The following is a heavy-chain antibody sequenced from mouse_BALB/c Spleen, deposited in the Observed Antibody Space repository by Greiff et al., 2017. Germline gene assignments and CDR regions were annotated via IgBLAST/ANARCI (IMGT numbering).Heavy chain of an antibody. Sequence: EVKLVDSGGGLVQPGGSLKLSCAASGFTFSSYGMSWVRQTPDKRLELVATINSNGGSTYYPDSVKGRFTISRDNAKNTLYLQLSSLKSEDTAMYYCASGVDSTVVPYFDYWGQGTTLTVSA. D-gene: IGHD1-1*01. V-gene: IGHV5-6-3*01. CDR2: INSNGGST. J-gene: IGHJ2*01. CDR3: ASGVDSTVVPYFDY. CDR1: GFTFSSYG.